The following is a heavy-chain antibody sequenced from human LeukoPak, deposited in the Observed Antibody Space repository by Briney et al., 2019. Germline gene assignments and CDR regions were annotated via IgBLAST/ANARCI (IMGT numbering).Heavy chain of an antibody. Sequence: GGSLRLSCAASGFPFSNYWMSWVRQAPGKGPEWVANIKHDGSGIYYADSVKGRFNISKDNAKNSLYLHMDSLRVEDTAIYFCARDNAVPAAGQDSWGQGTLVTVSS. J-gene: IGHJ4*02. CDR3: ARDNAVPAAGQDS. CDR1: GFPFSNYW. CDR2: IKHDGSGI. D-gene: IGHD6-13*01. V-gene: IGHV3-7*01.